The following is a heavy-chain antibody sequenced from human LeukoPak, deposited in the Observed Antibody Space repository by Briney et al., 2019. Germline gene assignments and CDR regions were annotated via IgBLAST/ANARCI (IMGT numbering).Heavy chain of an antibody. CDR3: ATSTYYYDSSGHLDY. J-gene: IGHJ4*02. CDR2: FDPEDGET. D-gene: IGHD3-22*01. V-gene: IGHV1-24*01. CDR1: GYTLTELS. Sequence: GASVKVSCKVSGYTLTELSMHWVRQAPGKGLEWMGGFDPEDGETIYAQKFQGRVTMTEDTSTDTAYMELSSLRSEDTAVYYCATSTYYYDSSGHLDYWGQGTLVTVSS.